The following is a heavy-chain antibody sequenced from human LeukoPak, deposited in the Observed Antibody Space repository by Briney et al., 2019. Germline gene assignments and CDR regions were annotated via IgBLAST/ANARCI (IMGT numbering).Heavy chain of an antibody. CDR3: ARAELRFLEWLFSGYYFDY. J-gene: IGHJ4*02. Sequence: ASVKVTCKASGDTFTSYGISWVRQAPGQGLEWMGWISAYNGNTNYAQKLQGRVTMTTDTSTSTAYMELRSLRSDDTAVYYCARAELRFLEWLFSGYYFDYWGQGTLVTVSS. CDR1: GDTFTSYG. V-gene: IGHV1-18*01. D-gene: IGHD3-3*01. CDR2: ISAYNGNT.